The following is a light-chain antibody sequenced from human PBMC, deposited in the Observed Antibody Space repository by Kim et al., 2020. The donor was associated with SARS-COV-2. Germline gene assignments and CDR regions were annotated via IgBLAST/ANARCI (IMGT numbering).Light chain of an antibody. J-gene: IGKJ5*01. CDR1: QTISTY. CDR3: QQNHNTPIT. V-gene: IGKV1-39*01. Sequence: DIQMTQSPSSLSASVGDRVTITCRASQTISTYLNWYQQKPGKAPKLLIYGASRLVGGVPSRFSGSGSGTDFTLTIASLQPDDFATYSCQQNHNTPITFGQGTRLDIK. CDR2: GAS.